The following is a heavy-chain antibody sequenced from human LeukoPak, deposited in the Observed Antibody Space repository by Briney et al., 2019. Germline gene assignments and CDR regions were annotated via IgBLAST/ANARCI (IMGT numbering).Heavy chain of an antibody. D-gene: IGHD2-21*02. CDR1: GYTFTSYG. CDR3: ARVSYCGGDCYSFSHAFDI. CDR2: ISAYNGNT. V-gene: IGHV1-18*01. Sequence: ASVKVSCKASGYTFTSYGISWVRQAPGQGLEWMGWISAYNGNTNYAQKLQGRVTMTTDTSTSTAYMELRSLRSDDTAVYYCARVSYCGGDCYSFSHAFDIWGQGTMVTVSS. J-gene: IGHJ3*02.